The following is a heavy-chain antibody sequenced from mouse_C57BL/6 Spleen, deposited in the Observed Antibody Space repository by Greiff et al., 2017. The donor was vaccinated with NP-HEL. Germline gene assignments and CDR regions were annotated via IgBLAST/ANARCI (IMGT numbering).Heavy chain of an antibody. CDR2: FYPGSGSI. Sequence: VKLMESGAELVKPGASVKLSCKASGYTFTEYTIHWVKQRSGQGLEWIGWFYPGSGSIKYNEKFKDKATLTADKSSSTVYMELSRLTSEDSAVYFCARHDYYGFHFDYWGQGTTLTVSS. CDR1: GYTFTEYT. CDR3: ARHDYYGFHFDY. V-gene: IGHV1-62-2*01. D-gene: IGHD1-1*01. J-gene: IGHJ2*01.